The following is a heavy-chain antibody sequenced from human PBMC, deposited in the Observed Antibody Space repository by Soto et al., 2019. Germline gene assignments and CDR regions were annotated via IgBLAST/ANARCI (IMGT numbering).Heavy chain of an antibody. V-gene: IGHV5-51*01. CDR1: GYSFTSYW. D-gene: IGHD6-13*01. CDR3: ARVLYSRSWLSSSDYYCGMDV. Sequence: ESLKISCKGSGYSFTSYWIGWVRQMPGKGLEWMGIIYPGDSDTRYSPSFQGQVTISADKSISTAYLQWSSLKASDTAMYYCARVLYSRSWLSSSDYYCGMDVWGQGTTVTVSS. J-gene: IGHJ6*02. CDR2: IYPGDSDT.